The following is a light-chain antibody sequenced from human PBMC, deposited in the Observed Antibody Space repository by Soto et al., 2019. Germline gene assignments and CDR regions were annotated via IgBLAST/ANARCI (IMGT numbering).Light chain of an antibody. CDR3: ASCANTNNWL. J-gene: IGLJ3*02. V-gene: IGLV2-23*01. CDR2: EGF. CDR1: SNDIGIDKV. Sequence: QSALSQPASVSGSPGQSITISCTGTSNDIGIDKVVSWYQHHPGRAPKLMIYEGFNRPSGFSDRFSGSKSGNTASLTISGPLAEDVADYYYASCANTNNWLFGEGTKRPVL.